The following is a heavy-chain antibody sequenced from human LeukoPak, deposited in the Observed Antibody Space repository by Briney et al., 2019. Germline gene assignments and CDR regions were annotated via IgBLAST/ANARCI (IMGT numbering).Heavy chain of an antibody. Sequence: SETLSLTCAVYGGSFSVYYWSWIRQPPGKGLEWIGEINHSGSTNYNPSLKSRVTISVDTSKNQFSLKLSSVTAADTAVYYCARGGLTGYYRWPFDYWGQGTLVTVSS. CDR2: INHSGST. J-gene: IGHJ4*02. V-gene: IGHV4-34*01. CDR3: ARGGLTGYYRWPFDY. CDR1: GGSFSVYY. D-gene: IGHD3-9*01.